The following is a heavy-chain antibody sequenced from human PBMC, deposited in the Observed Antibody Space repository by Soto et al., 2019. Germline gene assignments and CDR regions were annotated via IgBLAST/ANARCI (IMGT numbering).Heavy chain of an antibody. CDR2: IIPILGIA. V-gene: IGHV1-69*04. Sequence: GASVKVSCKASGGTFSSYTISWVRQAPGQGLEWMGRIIPILGIANYAQKFQGRVTITADKSTSTAYMELSSLRSEDTAVYYCARDLRGFTTYYYYYMDVWGKGTTVTVSS. CDR3: ARDLRGFTTYYYYYMDV. D-gene: IGHD3-22*01. CDR1: GGTFSSYT. J-gene: IGHJ6*03.